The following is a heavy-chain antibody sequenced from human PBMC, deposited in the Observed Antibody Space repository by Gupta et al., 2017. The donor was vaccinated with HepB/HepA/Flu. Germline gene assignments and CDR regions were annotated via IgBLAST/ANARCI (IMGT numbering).Heavy chain of an antibody. Sequence: QVQLVQSGAEVKKPGSSVKVSCKASGGTFSSYAISWVRQAPGQGLEWMGGIIPIFGTANYAQKFQGRVTITADESTSTAYMELSSLRSEETAVYYCARVLQWELQDGDAFDIWGQGTMVTVSS. CDR3: ARVLQWELQDGDAFDI. J-gene: IGHJ3*02. CDR1: GGTFSSYA. D-gene: IGHD1-26*01. CDR2: IIPIFGTA. V-gene: IGHV1-69*01.